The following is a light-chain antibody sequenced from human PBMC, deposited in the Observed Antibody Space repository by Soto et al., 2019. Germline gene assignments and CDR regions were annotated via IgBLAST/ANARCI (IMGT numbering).Light chain of an antibody. CDR2: GAS. V-gene: IGKV3-20*01. CDR3: HQYTSPPWT. CDR1: QTVPGNY. J-gene: IGKJ1*01. Sequence: PGERATLSCRASQTVPGNYLAWLQHKTGQAPRLLIYGASSRATGTPDRFSGSGSGTDFTLTIARLEPEDFAVYYCHQYTSPPWTLGQGTKVETK.